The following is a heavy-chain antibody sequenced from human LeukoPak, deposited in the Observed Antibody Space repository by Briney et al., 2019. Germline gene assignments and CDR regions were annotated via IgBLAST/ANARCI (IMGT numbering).Heavy chain of an antibody. CDR2: ISGSGVST. CDR1: GFTFSSYA. CDR3: ARHLTRYYYYGMDV. Sequence: GGSLRLSCAASGFTFSSYAMSWVRQAPGKGLEWVSAISGSGVSTYYADSVKGRFTISRDNSKNTLYLQMNSLRAEDTAVYYCARHLTRYYYYGMDVWGQGTTVTVSS. J-gene: IGHJ6*02. V-gene: IGHV3-23*01.